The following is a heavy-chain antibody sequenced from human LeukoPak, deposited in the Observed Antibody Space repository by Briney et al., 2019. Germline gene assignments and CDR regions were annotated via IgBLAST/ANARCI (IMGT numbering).Heavy chain of an antibody. CDR1: GFTFSDYY. CDR2: ISSSGSTI. J-gene: IGHJ4*02. D-gene: IGHD1-7*01. Sequence: GGSLRLSCAASGFTFSDYYMSWIRQAPGKGLEWVSYISSSGSTIYYADSAKGRFTISRDNAKNSLYLQMNSLRAEDTAVYYCARENWNYVGPFDYWGQGTLVTVSS. CDR3: ARENWNYVGPFDY. V-gene: IGHV3-11*04.